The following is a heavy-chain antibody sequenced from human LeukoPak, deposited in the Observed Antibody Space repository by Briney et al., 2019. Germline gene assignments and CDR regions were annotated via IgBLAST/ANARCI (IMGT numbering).Heavy chain of an antibody. J-gene: IGHJ4*02. Sequence: SETLSLTCTVSGGSVSNSDYYWAWIRQPPGKGLEWIGTIYYSGSTYYNPSLKSRVTISVDTSKNRFSLKLTSVTAADTAVHYCARQITVAGKYYFDHWGQGILVTVSS. D-gene: IGHD6-19*01. CDR2: IYYSGST. CDR3: ARQITVAGKYYFDH. CDR1: GGSVSNSDYY. V-gene: IGHV4-39*01.